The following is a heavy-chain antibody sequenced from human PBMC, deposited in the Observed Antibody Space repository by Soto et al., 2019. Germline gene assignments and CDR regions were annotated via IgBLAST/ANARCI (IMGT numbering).Heavy chain of an antibody. CDR3: ARERFSGSYRWSYYYAMDV. CDR2: IIPIFGTA. CDR1: GGTFSSYA. J-gene: IGHJ6*02. Sequence: SVKVSCKASGGTFSSYAISWVRQAPGQGLEWMGGIIPIFGTANYAQKFQGRVTITADESTSTAYMELSSLRSEDTAVYYCARERFSGSYRWSYYYAMDVWGPVTKVTLSS. D-gene: IGHD1-26*01. V-gene: IGHV1-69*13.